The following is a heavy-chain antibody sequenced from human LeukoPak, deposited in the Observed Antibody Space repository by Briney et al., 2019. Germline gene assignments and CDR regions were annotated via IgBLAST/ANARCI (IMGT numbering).Heavy chain of an antibody. CDR3: ARNRGRPYYYDSSGYLDY. D-gene: IGHD3-22*01. V-gene: IGHV1-18*01. CDR1: GYTFTSYG. CDR2: ISAYNGNT. J-gene: IGHJ4*02. Sequence: GASVKVSCKASGYTFTSYGISWVRQAPGQGLEWMGWISAYNGNTNYAQKLQGSVIMTTDTSTSTAYMELRSLRSDDTAVYYCARNRGRPYYYDSSGYLDYWGQGTLVTVSS.